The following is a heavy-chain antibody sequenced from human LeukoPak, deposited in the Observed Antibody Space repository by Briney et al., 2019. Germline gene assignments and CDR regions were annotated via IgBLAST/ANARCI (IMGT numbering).Heavy chain of an antibody. CDR1: GGSISSYY. D-gene: IGHD3-10*01. Sequence: SETLSLTCTVSGGSISSYYWSWIRQPPGKGLEWIGYIYYSGSTFYNPSLKSRLTISVDTSKNQFSLKLSSLTAADTAVFYCARLSPYLGSGSSAFPDDFWGQETLVTVSS. CDR2: IYYSGST. CDR3: ARLSPYLGSGSSAFPDDF. J-gene: IGHJ4*02. V-gene: IGHV4-59*04.